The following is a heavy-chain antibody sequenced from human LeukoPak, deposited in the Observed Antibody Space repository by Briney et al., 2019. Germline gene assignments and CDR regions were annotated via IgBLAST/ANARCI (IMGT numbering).Heavy chain of an antibody. CDR2: ISSSSSTI. Sequence: GGSLRLSCAASGFTFSSYSMNWVRQAPGKGLEWISYISSSSSTIYYADSVKGRFTISRDNAKNSLFLQMNSLRVEDTAVYYCTRGEAFLTSSWYNWFDPWGQGILVTVSS. CDR1: GFTFSSYS. J-gene: IGHJ5*02. D-gene: IGHD6-13*01. V-gene: IGHV3-48*01. CDR3: TRGEAFLTSSWYNWFDP.